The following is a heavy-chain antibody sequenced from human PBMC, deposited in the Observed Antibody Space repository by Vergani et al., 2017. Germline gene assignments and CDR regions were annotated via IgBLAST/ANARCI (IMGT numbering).Heavy chain of an antibody. J-gene: IGHJ4*02. V-gene: IGHV3-23*04. D-gene: IGHD2/OR15-2a*01. CDR2: ISGHGDRT. Sequence: VQLVESGGGVVQPGTSLRLTCVVSGFALNRHAMYWVRQAPGKGLEWVSAISGHGDRTYYANSVEGRFTISRDNSKNTVYLQMNSLKAEDRATYYCAREDISNTSPFVGDGGQGNLVTV. CDR3: AREDISNTSPFVGD. CDR1: GFALNRHA.